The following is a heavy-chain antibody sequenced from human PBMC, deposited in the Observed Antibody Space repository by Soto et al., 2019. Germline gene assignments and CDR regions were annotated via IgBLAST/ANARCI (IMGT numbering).Heavy chain of an antibody. CDR2: IIPMFGTA. CDR1: GGTFSTYA. D-gene: IGHD5-12*01. Sequence: QVQLVQSGAEVKKPESSVKVSCKAPGGTFSTYAISWVRQAPGQGLEWMGGIIPMFGTANYAQRFQDRVTITADETTNPVYMELSILRSEDTAVYFCASGIKLWLRRINNGYSGWGQGTLVTVSS. J-gene: IGHJ4*02. V-gene: IGHV1-69*12. CDR3: ASGIKLWLRRINNGYSG.